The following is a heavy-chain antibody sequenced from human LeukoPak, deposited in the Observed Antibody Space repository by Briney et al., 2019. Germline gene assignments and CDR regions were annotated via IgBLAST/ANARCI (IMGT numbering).Heavy chain of an antibody. V-gene: IGHV3-33*08. Sequence: PGGSLRLSCAASGFTFSSYGMHWVRQAPGKGLEWVAVIWYDGSDKYYADSVKGRFTISRENSKNTLYLRMNSLRAEDTAVYYCAREITVTSTTYFDYWGQGTLVTVSS. CDR3: AREITVTSTTYFDY. CDR2: IWYDGSDK. D-gene: IGHD4-17*01. CDR1: GFTFSSYG. J-gene: IGHJ4*02.